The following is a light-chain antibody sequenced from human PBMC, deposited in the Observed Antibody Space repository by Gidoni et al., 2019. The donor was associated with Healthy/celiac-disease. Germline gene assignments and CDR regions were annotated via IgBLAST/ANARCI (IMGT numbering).Light chain of an antibody. CDR2: DAS. V-gene: IGKV3-11*01. CDR1: QSVSSY. Sequence: LSPGERATLSCRASQSVSSYLAWYQQKPGQAPRLLIYDASNRATGIPARFSGSGSGTDFTLTINRLEPEDFAVYYCQQRSNWPPGYTFGQGTKLEIK. CDR3: QQRSNWPPGYT. J-gene: IGKJ2*01.